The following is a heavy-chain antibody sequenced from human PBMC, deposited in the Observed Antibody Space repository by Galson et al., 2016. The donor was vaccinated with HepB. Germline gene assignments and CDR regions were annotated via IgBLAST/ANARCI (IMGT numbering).Heavy chain of an antibody. Sequence: SLRLSCAASGFTFYSYWMTWVRQAPGKGLEWVANIQVDGSEKYYGDSVKGRFTISRDNAKNPLFLQMNGLRAEDTAVYYCARDLGHTFGYDHWGQGTLVTVSS. J-gene: IGHJ4*02. V-gene: IGHV3-7*01. CDR3: ARDLGHTFGYDH. CDR1: GFTFYSYW. CDR2: IQVDGSEK. D-gene: IGHD5-12*01.